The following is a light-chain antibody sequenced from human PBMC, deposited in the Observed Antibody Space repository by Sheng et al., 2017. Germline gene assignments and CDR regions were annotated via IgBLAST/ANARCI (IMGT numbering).Light chain of an antibody. CDR2: GAS. Sequence: EIVLTQSPGTLSLSPGERATLSCRASQSVSANYLAWYQQKPGQAPRLLISGASNRATGVPDRFSGSGSGTDFTLTITRLEPGDFAVYYCQHYGGFALTFGGGTKVQIK. CDR1: QSVSANY. CDR3: QHYGGFALT. V-gene: IGKV3-20*01. J-gene: IGKJ4*01.